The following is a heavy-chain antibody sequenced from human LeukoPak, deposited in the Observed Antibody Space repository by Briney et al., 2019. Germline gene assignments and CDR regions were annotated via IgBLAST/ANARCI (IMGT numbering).Heavy chain of an antibody. CDR1: GFTFSSFE. CDR2: ITSVGSLT. J-gene: IGHJ4*02. D-gene: IGHD6-13*01. Sequence: PGGSLRLSCAASGFTFSSFEMKLVRQAPGKGLEWVSYITSVGSLTYFADSVKGRFTISRDNAKNSLYLQMNSLRAEYTALYYCARVRYSSSSSIDYWRQGTLVTVS. CDR3: ARVRYSSSSSIDY. V-gene: IGHV3-48*03.